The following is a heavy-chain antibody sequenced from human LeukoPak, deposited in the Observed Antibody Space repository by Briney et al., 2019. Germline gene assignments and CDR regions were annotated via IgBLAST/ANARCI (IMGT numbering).Heavy chain of an antibody. CDR2: IYTSGST. J-gene: IGHJ4*02. Sequence: SETLSLTCTVSGGSISSYYWSWIRQPAGKGLEWIGRIYTSGSTNYNPSLKSRVTMSVDTSKNQFSLKLSSVTAADTAVYYCARVPTNILTGYYIGYFDYWGQGTLVTVSS. V-gene: IGHV4-4*07. CDR1: GGSISSYY. CDR3: ARVPTNILTGYYIGYFDY. D-gene: IGHD3-9*01.